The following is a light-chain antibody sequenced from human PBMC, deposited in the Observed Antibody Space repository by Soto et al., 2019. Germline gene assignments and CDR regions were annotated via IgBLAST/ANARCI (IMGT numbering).Light chain of an antibody. J-gene: IGLJ3*02. CDR3: CSLTNGATWV. CDR2: EAS. CDR1: TSDVGSHNF. Sequence: QSALTQPASVSGSPGQSSTISCTGTTSDVGSHNFVSWYQQYPGKAPKLLIYEASKRPSGLSNRFSGSKSGNTASLTISGLQAEAEADYYCCSLTNGATWVFGGGTKLTVL. V-gene: IGLV2-23*01.